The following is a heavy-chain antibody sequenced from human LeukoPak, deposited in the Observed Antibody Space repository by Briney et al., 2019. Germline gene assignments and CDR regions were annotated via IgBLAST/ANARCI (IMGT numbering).Heavy chain of an antibody. CDR2: IHSDGKT. CDR3: ARGGAFDI. V-gene: IGHV3-53*01. J-gene: IGHJ3*02. Sequence: GGSLRLSCAASGFTVSSHYISWVRQAPGKGLEWVSIIHSDGKTYYSDSVKGRFTISRDNSKNTLYLQMNSLRTEDTAVYYWARGGAFDIWGKGTMVTVSS. CDR1: GFTVSSHY. D-gene: IGHD3-10*01.